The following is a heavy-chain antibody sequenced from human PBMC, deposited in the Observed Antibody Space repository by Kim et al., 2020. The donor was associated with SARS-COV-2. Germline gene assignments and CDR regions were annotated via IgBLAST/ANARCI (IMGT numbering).Heavy chain of an antibody. CDR3: AAADLYDSSGYYSFDY. Sequence: SVKVSCKASGFTFTSSAVQWVRQARGQRLEWIGWIVVGSGNTNYAQKFQERVTITRDMSTSTAYMELSSLRSEDTAVYYCAAADLYDSSGYYSFDYWGQGTLVTVSS. D-gene: IGHD3-22*01. CDR1: GFTFTSSA. V-gene: IGHV1-58*01. J-gene: IGHJ4*02. CDR2: IVVGSGNT.